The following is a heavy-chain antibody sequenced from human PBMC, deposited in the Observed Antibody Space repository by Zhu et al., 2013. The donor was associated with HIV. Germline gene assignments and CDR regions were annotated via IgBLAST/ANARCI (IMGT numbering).Heavy chain of an antibody. Sequence: EVQLLESGGGLVQPGGSLRLSCAVSGFTFSNHAMSWVRQAPGRGLEWVSAISGSGGTTSYADSVKDRFTVSRDNSKNTLSLQMNSLRAEDSAIYYCAKDGARYCSGGSCPRWFDLWGQGTLVTVSS. CDR3: AKDGARYCSGGSCPRWFDL. V-gene: IGHV3-23*01. CDR1: GFTFSNHA. J-gene: IGHJ5*02. D-gene: IGHD2-15*01. CDR2: ISGSGGTT.